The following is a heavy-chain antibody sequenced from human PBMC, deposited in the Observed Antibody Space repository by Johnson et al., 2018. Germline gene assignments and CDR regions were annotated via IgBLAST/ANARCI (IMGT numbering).Heavy chain of an antibody. CDR1: GGTFSSYT. D-gene: IGHD4-17*01. CDR2: IIPILGIA. J-gene: IGHJ6*03. Sequence: QVQLVQSGAEVKKPGSSVKVSCKASGGTFSSYTISWVRQAPGQGLEWMGRIIPILGIANYAQRFQGRVMITADKSTTTAYMGLRSLRSEDTAVYYCARDAGGDYVDYYYMDVWGKGTTVTVSS. V-gene: IGHV1-69*04. CDR3: ARDAGGDYVDYYYMDV.